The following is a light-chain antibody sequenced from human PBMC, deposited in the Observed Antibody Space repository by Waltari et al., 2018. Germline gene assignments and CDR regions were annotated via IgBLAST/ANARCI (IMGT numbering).Light chain of an antibody. CDR3: YSTDSSGNHRG. Sequence: SYELTQPPSVSVSPGPTARITCSGDELPKTYAYWYQQKSGQAPVLVIYEDSKRPAGIPERFSGSSSGTMATLTISGAQVEDEADYYCYSTDSSGNHRGIGGGTKLTVL. CDR2: EDS. V-gene: IGLV3-10*01. J-gene: IGLJ2*01. CDR1: ELPKTY.